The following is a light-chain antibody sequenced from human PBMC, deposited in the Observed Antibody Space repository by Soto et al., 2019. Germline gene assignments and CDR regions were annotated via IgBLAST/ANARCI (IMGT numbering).Light chain of an antibody. J-gene: IGKJ4*01. CDR1: QAISSY. Sequence: DIQLTQSPSSLSASVGDRVTITCRASQAISSYLAWYQQKPGKVPELLIYATSTLQSGDQSRFSGSGSGTDFTLTIRSLQAEEVATYYRQMFNHAATFGGGTKVQI. CDR3: QMFNHAAT. CDR2: ATS. V-gene: IGKV1-27*01.